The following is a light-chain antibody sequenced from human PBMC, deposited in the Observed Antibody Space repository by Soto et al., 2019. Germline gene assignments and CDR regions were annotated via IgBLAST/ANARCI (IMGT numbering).Light chain of an antibody. CDR3: ASWDDRLNGRVV. V-gene: IGLV1-44*01. CDR2: GNN. CDR1: SSDIGSHT. J-gene: IGLJ2*01. Sequence: QSVLTQAPSASGTPGQRVTISCSGSSSDIGSHTVNWYQQFPGTAPKLLIYGNNQRPSGVPDRFSGSKSGTSASLAISGLQSEDEADYYCASWDDRLNGRVVFAGGTKVTVL.